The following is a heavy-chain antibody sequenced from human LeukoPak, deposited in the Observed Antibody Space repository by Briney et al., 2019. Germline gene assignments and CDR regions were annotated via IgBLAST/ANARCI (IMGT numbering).Heavy chain of an antibody. CDR3: AIGYCSGGSCYSEDAFDI. J-gene: IGHJ3*02. CDR1: GGSISSYY. CDR2: IHYSGST. V-gene: IGHV4-59*08. D-gene: IGHD2-15*01. Sequence: PSETLSLTCTVSGGSISSYYWSWIRQPPGKGLEWIGYIHYSGSTNYNPSLKSRVTISVDTSKNQFSLKLSSVTAADTAVYYCAIGYCSGGSCYSEDAFDIWGQGTMVTVSS.